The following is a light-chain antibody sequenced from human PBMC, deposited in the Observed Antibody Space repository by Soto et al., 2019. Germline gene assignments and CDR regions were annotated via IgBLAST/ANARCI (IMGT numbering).Light chain of an antibody. CDR1: QSVSSN. CDR3: QQYNKWPLT. Sequence: EIVMTQSPATLSVSPGERATLSCRASQSVSSNLAWYQQKPGQAPRHLIYGSSTRATGVPARFSGSGSGTEFTLTINSLQSEDFAVYYCQQYNKWPLTFGGGTKVEIK. V-gene: IGKV3-15*01. CDR2: GSS. J-gene: IGKJ4*01.